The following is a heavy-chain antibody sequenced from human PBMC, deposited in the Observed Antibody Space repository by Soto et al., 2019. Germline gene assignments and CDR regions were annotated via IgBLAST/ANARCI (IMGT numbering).Heavy chain of an antibody. CDR2: ISSSSSYI. CDR3: ASTRSDFYNNYYYYYGMYV. CDR1: GFTFSSYN. V-gene: IGHV3-21*01. Sequence: GGSLRLSCAASGFTFSSYNMNWFRQAPGKGLEWVSSISSSSSYIYYADSVKGRFTISRDNAKNSLYLQMNSLRAEDTAVYYCASTRSDFYNNYYYYYGMYVWGQGTTVTVSS. D-gene: IGHD2-21*01. J-gene: IGHJ6*02.